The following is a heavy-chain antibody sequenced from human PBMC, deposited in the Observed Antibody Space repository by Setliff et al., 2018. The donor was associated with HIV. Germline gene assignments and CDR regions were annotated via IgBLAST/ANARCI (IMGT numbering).Heavy chain of an antibody. Sequence: PSETLSLTCAVYGGSFSGYYWSWIRQPPGKGLEWIGEINLGGSINYNPSLKSRVTISVDTSKNQFSLQLTSVTAADTAVYYCARGRIVGARVVFDVWGRGTMVTVSS. J-gene: IGHJ3*01. CDR3: ARGRIVGARVVFDV. CDR1: GGSFSGYY. D-gene: IGHD1-26*01. V-gene: IGHV4-34*01. CDR2: INLGGSI.